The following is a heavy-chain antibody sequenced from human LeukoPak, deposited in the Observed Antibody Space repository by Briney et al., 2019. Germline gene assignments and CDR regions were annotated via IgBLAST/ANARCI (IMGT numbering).Heavy chain of an antibody. J-gene: IGHJ4*02. V-gene: IGHV3-23*01. CDR2: ISGSGRST. D-gene: IGHD4-23*01. CDR3: AKARGDGGNLDY. Sequence: GRSLRLSCAASGFRFDKYTLHWVRQAPGKGLEWVSAISGSGRSTYYADSVQGRFTISRDNSKNTLYLQMNSLRAEDTAVYFCAKARGDGGNLDYWGLGTLVTVSS. CDR1: GFRFDKYT.